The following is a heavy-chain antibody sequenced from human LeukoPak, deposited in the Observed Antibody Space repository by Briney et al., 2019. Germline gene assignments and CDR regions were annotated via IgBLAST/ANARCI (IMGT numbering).Heavy chain of an antibody. Sequence: PGGSLRLSCAASGFTFSSYGMHWVRQAPGKGLEWVAVISYDGSNKYYADSVKGRFTISRDNSKNTLYLQMNSLRAEDTAVYYCARDVSRRSGYGTAPIDYWGQGTLVTVSS. CDR1: GFTFSSYG. J-gene: IGHJ4*02. V-gene: IGHV3-30*03. D-gene: IGHD5-12*01. CDR3: ARDVSRRSGYGTAPIDY. CDR2: ISYDGSNK.